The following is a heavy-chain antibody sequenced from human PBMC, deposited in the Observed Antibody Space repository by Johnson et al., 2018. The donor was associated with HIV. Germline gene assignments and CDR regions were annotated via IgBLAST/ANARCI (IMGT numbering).Heavy chain of an antibody. J-gene: IGHJ3*02. CDR1: GFTYSHAW. CDR2: IKSKTDGGTT. Sequence: VQLVESGGGLVKPGGSLRLSCAASGFTYSHAWMTWVRQAPGKGLEWVGRIKSKTDGGTTDYAAPVKGRFTISRDDAKNTLYLQMNSLKTEDTAVYYCARALLIAARLGAFDIWGQGTMVTVSS. V-gene: IGHV3-15*01. D-gene: IGHD6-6*01. CDR3: ARALLIAARLGAFDI.